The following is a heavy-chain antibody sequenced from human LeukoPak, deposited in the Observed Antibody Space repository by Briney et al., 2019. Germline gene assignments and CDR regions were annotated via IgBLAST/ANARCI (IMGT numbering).Heavy chain of an antibody. CDR3: ARGQGGSSWYYFDY. CDR1: GGSFSGYY. CDR2: INHSGSN. J-gene: IGHJ4*02. Sequence: SETLSLTCAVYGGSFSGYYWSWIRQPPGKGLEWVGEINHSGSNNYNPSLNSRVTISVDTSNNQFSLKLSSVTAADTAVYYCARGQGGSSWYYFDYWGQGTLVTVSS. D-gene: IGHD6-13*01. V-gene: IGHV4-34*01.